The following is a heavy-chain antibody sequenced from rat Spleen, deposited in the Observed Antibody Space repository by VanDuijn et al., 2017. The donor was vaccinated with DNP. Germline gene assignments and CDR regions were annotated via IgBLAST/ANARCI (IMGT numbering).Heavy chain of an antibody. D-gene: IGHD1-2*01. V-gene: IGHV5-7*01. CDR3: SRIDITIAAISAAFTY. J-gene: IGHJ3*01. Sequence: EVQLVESGGGLVQPGRSLKLSCAASGFSFSDYYMAWVRQAPTKGLEWVATISYDGSSTYYRDSVKGRFTISRDNAKSTLYLQMDSLRSEDTATYYCSRIDITIAAISAAFTYWGQGTLVTVSS. CDR2: ISYDGSST. CDR1: GFSFSDYY.